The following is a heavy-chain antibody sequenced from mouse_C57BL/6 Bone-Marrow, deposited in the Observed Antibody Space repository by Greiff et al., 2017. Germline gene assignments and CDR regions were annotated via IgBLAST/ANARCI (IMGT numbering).Heavy chain of an antibody. J-gene: IGHJ4*01. D-gene: IGHD2-4*01. Sequence: VKLQQPGTELVKPGASVKLSCKASGYTFTSYWLHWVKQRPGQGLEWIGNINPSNGGTNYNEKFKSKATLTVDKSSSTAYMQRSSLTSEDSAVYYCASAMITTPYYYAMDYWGQGTSVTVSS. V-gene: IGHV1-53*01. CDR3: ASAMITTPYYYAMDY. CDR2: INPSNGGT. CDR1: GYTFTSYW.